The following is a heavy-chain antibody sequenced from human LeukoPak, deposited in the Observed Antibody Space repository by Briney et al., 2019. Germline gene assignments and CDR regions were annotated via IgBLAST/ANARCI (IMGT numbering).Heavy chain of an antibody. CDR1: GFTFSSYG. D-gene: IGHD4-17*01. J-gene: IGHJ4*02. Sequence: GGSLRLSCAASGFTFSSYGMHWVRQAPGKGLEWVAVIWYDGSNKYYADSVKGRFTISRDNSKNTLYLQMNSLRAEDTAVYYCAREVTWDYGDYFDYWGQGTLVTVSS. CDR2: IWYDGSNK. CDR3: AREVTWDYGDYFDY. V-gene: IGHV3-33*01.